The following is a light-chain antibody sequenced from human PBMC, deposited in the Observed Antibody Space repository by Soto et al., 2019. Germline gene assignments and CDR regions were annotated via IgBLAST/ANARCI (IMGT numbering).Light chain of an antibody. V-gene: IGKV3-15*01. CDR3: QQYNNWPRT. CDR1: QSVSSN. J-gene: IGKJ1*01. CDR2: GAS. Sequence: EIVMTQSPATLSVSPGERATLSCRASQSVSSNLAWYQQKPGQAPRLLIYGASTRATGIPARFSGSGSGTEFTHPISRLQFEDFAVYSCQQYNNWPRTFGQGTKVEI.